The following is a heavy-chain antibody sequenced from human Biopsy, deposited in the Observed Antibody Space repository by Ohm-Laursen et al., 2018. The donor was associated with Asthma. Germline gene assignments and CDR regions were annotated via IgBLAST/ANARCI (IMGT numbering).Heavy chain of an antibody. CDR3: ARHRGYCTGGSCYPDFDY. CDR1: GDSFSNYA. J-gene: IGHJ4*02. Sequence: SVKVSCKVSGDSFSNYAISWVRQAPGQGLDWMGWISVYNGDTDYAQKLQGRVTMTTDTSTSTAYMELRSLRSDDTAVYYCARHRGYCTGGSCYPDFDYWGQGTLVTVSP. V-gene: IGHV1-18*01. CDR2: ISVYNGDT. D-gene: IGHD2-15*01.